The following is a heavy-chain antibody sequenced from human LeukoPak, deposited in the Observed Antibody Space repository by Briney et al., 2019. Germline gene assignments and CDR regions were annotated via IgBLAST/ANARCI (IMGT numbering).Heavy chain of an antibody. CDR2: INPNSGGT. V-gene: IGHV1-2*02. CDR3: AKDHTIRSFDS. J-gene: IGHJ4*02. Sequence: GASVKVSCKASGYRFAGNFIHWVRQAPGQGLEWMGWINPNSGGTNYAQKFQGRVTMTRDRSISTAYMELSRLRSDDTAVYYCAKDHTIRSFDSWGQGTLVTVSS. D-gene: IGHD1-14*01. CDR1: GYRFAGNF.